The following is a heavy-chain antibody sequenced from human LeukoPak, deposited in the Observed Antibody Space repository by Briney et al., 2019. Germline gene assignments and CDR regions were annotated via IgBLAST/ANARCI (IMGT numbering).Heavy chain of an antibody. CDR1: GFTFSDYY. CDR2: INSNGGST. CDR3: EPPLQFLES. J-gene: IGHJ5*02. D-gene: IGHD3-3*01. V-gene: IGHV3-23*01. Sequence: GGSLRLSCAASGFTFSDYYMTWVRQAPGKGLEWVSTINSNGGSTYYASSVKGRFSISRDNSRNTLYLRVSSLRAEDTAVYYCEPPLQFLESWGQGTMVIVSS.